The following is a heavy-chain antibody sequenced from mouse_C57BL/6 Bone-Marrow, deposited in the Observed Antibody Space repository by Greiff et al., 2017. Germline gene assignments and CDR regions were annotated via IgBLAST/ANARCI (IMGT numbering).Heavy chain of an antibody. CDR3: ARDRGQLRLNYFDY. D-gene: IGHD3-2*02. CDR2: ISDGGSYT. V-gene: IGHV5-4*01. J-gene: IGHJ2*01. Sequence: EVMLVESGGGLVKPGGSLKLSCAASGFTFSSYAMSWVRQTPEKRLEWVATISDGGSYTYYPDNVKGRFTISRDNAKNHLYLQMSHLKSEDTAMYYCARDRGQLRLNYFDYWGQGTTLTVSS. CDR1: GFTFSSYA.